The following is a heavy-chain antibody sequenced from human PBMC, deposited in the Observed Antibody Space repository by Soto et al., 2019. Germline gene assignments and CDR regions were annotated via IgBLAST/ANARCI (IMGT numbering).Heavy chain of an antibody. J-gene: IGHJ4*02. Sequence: SETLSLTCTVSGGSISSSSYYWWTWVRQPPGQGLEWIGEIYLTWSTNYNPSLKSRVTISLDKSEKQFSLNVTSLTAADTAVYYCASRDPGTSVDYWGQGTLVTVSS. CDR3: ASRDPGTSVDY. CDR2: IYLTWST. CDR1: GGSISSSSYYW. V-gene: IGHV4-4*02. D-gene: IGHD1-7*01.